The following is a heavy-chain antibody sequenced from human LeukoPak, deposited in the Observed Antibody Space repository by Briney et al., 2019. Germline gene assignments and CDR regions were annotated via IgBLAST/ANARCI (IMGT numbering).Heavy chain of an antibody. J-gene: IGHJ4*02. D-gene: IGHD3-10*01. CDR2: INPSGGST. CDR3: ARDYYGSGRYDY. V-gene: IGHV1-46*01. CDR1: GYTFTSYG. Sequence: EASVKVSCKASGYTFTSYGISWVRQAPGQGLEWMGIINPSGGSTSYAQKFQGRVTMTRDTSTSTVYMELSSLRSEDTAVYYCARDYYGSGRYDYWGQGTLVTVSS.